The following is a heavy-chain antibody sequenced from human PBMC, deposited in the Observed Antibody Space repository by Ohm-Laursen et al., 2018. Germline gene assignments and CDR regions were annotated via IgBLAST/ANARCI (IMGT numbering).Heavy chain of an antibody. J-gene: IGHJ4*02. CDR3: ARGPGGYDYLWGTYRPYYFDS. V-gene: IGHV3-11*01. CDR1: GFTFSDYY. Sequence: SLRLSCAASGFTFSDYYMSWIRQAPGKGLEWVSYISSSGGTIYYADSVKGRFTISRDNAENSLYLQMNSLRAEDTTVYYCARGPGGYDYLWGTYRPYYFDSWGQGTLVTVSS. CDR2: ISSSGGTI. D-gene: IGHD3-16*01.